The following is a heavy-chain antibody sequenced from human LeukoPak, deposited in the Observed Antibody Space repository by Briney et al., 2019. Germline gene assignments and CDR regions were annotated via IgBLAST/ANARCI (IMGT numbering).Heavy chain of an antibody. CDR2: IKEDGTET. CDR1: GFMLSSNW. J-gene: IGHJ4*02. V-gene: IGHV3-7*03. D-gene: IGHD5-24*01. Sequence: GGSLRLSCAASGFMLSSNWMSWVRLAPGKGLEWVANIKEDGTETYYVDSVEGRFTISRDNAKNSLYLQMNSLRVENTAVYYCAKEGRSLQTYWGQGTLVTVSS. CDR3: AKEGRSLQTY.